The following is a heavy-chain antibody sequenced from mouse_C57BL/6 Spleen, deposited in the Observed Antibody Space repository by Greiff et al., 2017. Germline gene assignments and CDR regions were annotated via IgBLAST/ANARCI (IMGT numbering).Heavy chain of an antibody. J-gene: IGHJ3*01. CDR2: INPGSGGT. CDR1: GYAFTNYL. V-gene: IGHV1-54*01. CDR3: ARSYDYGWFAY. D-gene: IGHD2-4*01. Sequence: VKLQQSGAELVRPGTSVKVSCKASGYAFTNYLIEWVKQRPGQGLEWIGVINPGSGGTNYNEKFKGKATLTADKSSSTAYMQLSSLTSEDSAVYFCARSYDYGWFAYWGQGTLVTVSA.